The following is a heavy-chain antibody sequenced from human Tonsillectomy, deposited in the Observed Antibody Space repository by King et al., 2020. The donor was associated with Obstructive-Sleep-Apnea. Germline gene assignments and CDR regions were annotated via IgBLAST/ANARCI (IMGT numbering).Heavy chain of an antibody. V-gene: IGHV4-30-2*01. J-gene: IGHJ6*02. Sequence: QLQESGSGLVKSSQTLSLTCAVSGGSISSGAYSWSWIRQPPGKGLEWIGYIYHSWSTYYNPSLQSRVAISLDRSSNQFSLRLNSVTAADTAVYYCARALLELQRYYYGMDVWGQGSTVIVSS. CDR1: GGSISSGAYS. D-gene: IGHD1-7*01. CDR3: ARALLELQRYYYGMDV. CDR2: IYHSWST.